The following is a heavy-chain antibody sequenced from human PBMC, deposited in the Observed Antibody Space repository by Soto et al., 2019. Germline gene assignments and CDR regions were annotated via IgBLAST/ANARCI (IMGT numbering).Heavy chain of an antibody. CDR2: INPNSGGT. V-gene: IGHV1-2*02. D-gene: IGHD3-22*01. J-gene: IGHJ6*02. Sequence: ASVKVSCKASGYTFTGYYMHWVRQAPGQGLEWMGWINPNSGGTNYAQKFQGRVTMTRDTSISTAYMELSRLRSDDTAVCYCARTYYYDSSGYINYYGMDVWGQGTTVTVSS. CDR1: GYTFTGYY. CDR3: ARTYYYDSSGYINYYGMDV.